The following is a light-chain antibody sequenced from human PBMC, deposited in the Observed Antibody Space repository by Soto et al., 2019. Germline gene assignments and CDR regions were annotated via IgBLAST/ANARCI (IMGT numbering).Light chain of an antibody. CDR2: DAS. CDR3: NQYNNWPRT. V-gene: IGKV3-15*01. J-gene: IGKJ1*01. Sequence: EIEMTQSPATLSVSPGEGATLSCRASQSVANHLAWYQQKPGQAPRLLIYDASIRATGIPARFSGGGSGSEFTLTISSLQSEDFAVYYCNQYNNWPRTFGQGTKVDIQ. CDR1: QSVANH.